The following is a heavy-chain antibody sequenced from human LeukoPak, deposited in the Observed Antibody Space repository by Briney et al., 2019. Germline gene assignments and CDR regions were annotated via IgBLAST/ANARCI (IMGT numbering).Heavy chain of an antibody. J-gene: IGHJ4*02. CDR1: GFTFSNYA. CDR2: ISYDGSNK. CDR3: AKDLRQQLDSWYFDY. V-gene: IGHV3-30-3*02. Sequence: GGSLRLSCAASGFTFSNYAMHWVRQAPGKGLEWVAVISYDGSNKYYADSVKGRFTISRDNSKNTLYLQMNSLRAEDTAVYYCAKDLRQQLDSWYFDYWGQGTLVTVSS. D-gene: IGHD6-13*01.